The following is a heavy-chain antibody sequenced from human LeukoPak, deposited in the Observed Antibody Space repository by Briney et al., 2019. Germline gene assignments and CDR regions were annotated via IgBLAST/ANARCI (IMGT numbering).Heavy chain of an antibody. CDR3: AKDTYGSGSYSLDC. V-gene: IGHV3-23*01. CDR1: GFTFSSYG. J-gene: IGHJ4*02. Sequence: GGTRRLSCAASGFTFSSYGMSWVRQAPGKGLEWVSAISGSGGSTYYADSVKGRFTISRDNSKNTLYLQMNSLRAEDTAVYYCAKDTYGSGSYSLDCWGQGTLVTVSS. D-gene: IGHD3-10*01. CDR2: ISGSGGST.